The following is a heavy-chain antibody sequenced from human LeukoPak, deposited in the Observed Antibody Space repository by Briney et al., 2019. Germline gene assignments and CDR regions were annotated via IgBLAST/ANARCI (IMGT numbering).Heavy chain of an antibody. V-gene: IGHV4-59*01. Sequence: PETLSLTCTVSGGSISSYYWSWIRQPPGKGLEWIGYIYYSGSTNYNPSLKSRVTISVDTSKDQFSLKLSSVTAADTAVYYCARTTHDDYVWGSYRYPYFDCWGQGTLVTVSS. CDR2: IYYSGST. CDR3: ARTTHDDYVWGSYRYPYFDC. J-gene: IGHJ4*02. CDR1: GGSISSYY. D-gene: IGHD3-16*02.